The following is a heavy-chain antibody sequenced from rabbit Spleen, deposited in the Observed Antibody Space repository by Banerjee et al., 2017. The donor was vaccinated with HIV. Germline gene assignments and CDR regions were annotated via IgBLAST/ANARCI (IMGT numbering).Heavy chain of an antibody. CDR2: INASTGKP. CDR3: ARELVGVIGGNFYL. D-gene: IGHD1-1*01. CDR1: GIDFTNYY. V-gene: IGHV1S40*01. J-gene: IGHJ4*01. Sequence: QSLEESGGGLVQPGGSLTLSCKASGIDFTNYYINWVRQAPGKGLEWIACINASTGKPVYATWASGRFTISRTSSTTVTLRMTSLTAADRATYFCARELVGVIGGNFYLWGPGTLVTVS.